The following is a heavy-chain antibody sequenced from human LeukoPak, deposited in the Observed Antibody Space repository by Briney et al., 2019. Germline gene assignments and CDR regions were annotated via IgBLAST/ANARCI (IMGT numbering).Heavy chain of an antibody. V-gene: IGHV3-48*01. CDR3: ARDMYYYDSSGSIDAFDI. CDR2: ISSSSTTI. J-gene: IGHJ3*02. D-gene: IGHD3-22*01. CDR1: GFSFSSYS. Sequence: GGSLRLSCAASGFSFSSYSMNWLRQASGKGLEWVSYISSSSTTIYYADSVKGRFTISRDNSKNTLYLQMNSLRAEDTAVYYCARDMYYYDSSGSIDAFDIWGQGTMVTVSS.